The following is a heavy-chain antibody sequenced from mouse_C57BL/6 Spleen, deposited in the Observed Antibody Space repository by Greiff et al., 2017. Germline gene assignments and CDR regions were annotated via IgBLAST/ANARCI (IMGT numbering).Heavy chain of an antibody. V-gene: IGHV1-52*01. D-gene: IGHD1-1*01. Sequence: VQLQQPGAELVRPGSSVKLSCKASGYTFTSYWMHWVKQRPIQGLEWIGNIDPSDSETHYNQKFKGKATLTVDQSSSTAYMQLNSLTSEDSAVYYCAREDYYGSSHYAMDYWGQGTSVTVSS. J-gene: IGHJ4*01. CDR2: IDPSDSET. CDR1: GYTFTSYW. CDR3: AREDYYGSSHYAMDY.